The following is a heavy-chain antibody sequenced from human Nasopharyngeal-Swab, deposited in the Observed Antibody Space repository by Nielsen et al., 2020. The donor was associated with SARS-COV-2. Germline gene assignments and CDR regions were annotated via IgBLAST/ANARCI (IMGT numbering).Heavy chain of an antibody. J-gene: IGHJ6*03. CDR3: AKVGAITIFGVVNYYYYYMDV. CDR1: GFTFSSYG. CDR2: ISYDGSNK. D-gene: IGHD3-3*01. Sequence: GGSLRLSCAASGFTFSSYGMHWVRQAPGKGLGWVAVISYDGSNKYYADSVKGRFTISRDNSKNTLYLQMNSLRAEDTAVYYCAKVGAITIFGVVNYYYYYMDVWGKGTTVTVSS. V-gene: IGHV3-30*18.